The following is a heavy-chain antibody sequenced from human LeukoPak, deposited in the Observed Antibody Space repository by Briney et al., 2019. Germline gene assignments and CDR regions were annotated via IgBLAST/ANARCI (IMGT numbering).Heavy chain of an antibody. J-gene: IGHJ4*02. CDR3: AKGDSSGYYSGGFN. Sequence: PGGSLRLSCAASGFTFSSYWMHWVRQAPGKGLEWVSAISGSGGSTYYADSVKGRFTIYRDNSKNTLYLQMNSLRAEDTAVYYCAKGDSSGYYSGGFNWGQGTLVTVSS. CDR1: GFTFSSYW. D-gene: IGHD3-22*01. CDR2: ISGSGGST. V-gene: IGHV3-23*01.